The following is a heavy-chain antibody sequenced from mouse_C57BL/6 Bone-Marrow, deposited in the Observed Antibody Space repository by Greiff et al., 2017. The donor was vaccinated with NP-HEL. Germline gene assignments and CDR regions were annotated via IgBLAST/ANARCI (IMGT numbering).Heavy chain of an antibody. CDR1: GFTFSSYA. CDR2: ISDGGSYT. V-gene: IGHV5-4*01. Sequence: EVMLVESGGGLVKPGGSLKLSCAASGFTFSSYAMSWVRQTPEKRLEWVATISDGGSYTYYPDNVKGRFTISRDNAKNNLYLQMSHLKSEDTAVYYCARDGDHYGNAMDYWGQGTSVTVSS. CDR3: ARDGDHYGNAMDY. D-gene: IGHD1-1*01. J-gene: IGHJ4*01.